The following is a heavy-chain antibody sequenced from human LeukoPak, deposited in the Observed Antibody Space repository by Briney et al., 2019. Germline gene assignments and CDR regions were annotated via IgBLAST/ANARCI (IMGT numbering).Heavy chain of an antibody. CDR2: ISAYNGNI. D-gene: IGHD3-22*01. CDR3: ARDRPGFQWSPDIEVVVLFDY. V-gene: IGHV1-18*01. Sequence: ASVKVSCKASGYTFVSYGVSWVRQVPGQGLEWMAWISAYNGNIKYAQKFQGRVTVTTDTSTSTAYMELRSLRYDDTAVYYCARDRPGFQWSPDIEVVVLFDYWGQGTLVTVSS. CDR1: GYTFVSYG. J-gene: IGHJ4*02.